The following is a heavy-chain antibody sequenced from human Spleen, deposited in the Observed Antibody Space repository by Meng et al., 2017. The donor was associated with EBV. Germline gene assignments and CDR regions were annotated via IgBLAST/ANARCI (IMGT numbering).Heavy chain of an antibody. CDR1: GGSVSSDPYY. V-gene: IGHV4-61*01. D-gene: IGHD3-3*01. J-gene: IGHJ4*02. CDR3: ARGALFGYFDY. CDR2: IYYSGST. Sequence: QVQLVESGPGLVKPSETLSLTCTVSGGSVSSDPYYWTWIRQPPGKGLEWVDYIYYSGSTNYNPSLRNRVTISMDASKNQFSLKLSSVTAADTAVYYCARGALFGYFDYWGQGALVTVSS.